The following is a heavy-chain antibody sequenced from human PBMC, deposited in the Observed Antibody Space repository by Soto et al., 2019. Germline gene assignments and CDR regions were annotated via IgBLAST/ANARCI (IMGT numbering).Heavy chain of an antibody. CDR2: MNPNSGNT. CDR1: RYAVPSYD. J-gene: IGHJ6*02. CDR3: ARGGTIFGVVISGMDV. V-gene: IGHV1-8*01. Sequence: SLKVTWQASRYAVPSYDDNSVRKANEQGLEWVGWMNPNSGNTGYAQKFQGRVTMTRNTSISTAYMELSSLRSEDTAVYYCARGGTIFGVVISGMDVWGQGTTVTVSS. D-gene: IGHD3-3*01.